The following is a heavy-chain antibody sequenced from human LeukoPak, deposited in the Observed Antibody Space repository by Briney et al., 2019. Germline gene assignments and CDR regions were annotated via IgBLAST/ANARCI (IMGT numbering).Heavy chain of an antibody. V-gene: IGHV4-38-2*02. CDR3: ARAGNYDFWSGYQGSWFDP. J-gene: IGHJ5*02. Sequence: SETLSLTCTVSGYSISSAYYWGWIRQPPGKGLEWIGSIYHSGSTYYNPSLKSRVTISVVTSKNQFSLKLSSVTAADTAVYYCARAGNYDFWSGYQGSWFDPWGQGTLVTVSS. CDR1: GYSISSAYY. D-gene: IGHD3-3*01. CDR2: IYHSGST.